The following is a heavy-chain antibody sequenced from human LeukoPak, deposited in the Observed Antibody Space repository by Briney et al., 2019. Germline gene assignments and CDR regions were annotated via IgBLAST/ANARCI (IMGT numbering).Heavy chain of an antibody. D-gene: IGHD2-15*01. CDR3: ARDGDCSGGSCYLVY. J-gene: IGHJ4*02. CDR2: INPSGGST. Sequence: ASVKVSCKASGYTFTSYYMHWVRQAPGQGLEWMGIINPSGGSTSYAQKFQGRVTMTRDMSTSTVYMELSSLGSEDTAVYYCARDGDCSGGSCYLVYWGQGTLVTVSS. V-gene: IGHV1-46*01. CDR1: GYTFTSYY.